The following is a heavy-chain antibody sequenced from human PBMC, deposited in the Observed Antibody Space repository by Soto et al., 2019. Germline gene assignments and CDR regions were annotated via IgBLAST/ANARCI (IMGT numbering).Heavy chain of an antibody. CDR3: AKSRNIVAVGPPFDG. V-gene: IGHV3-9*01. CDR2: ISWNTDNI. Sequence: EVQLVESGGGLVQPGRSLRLSCVASGFTFGDFAMHSVRQAPGKGLECVAGISWNTDNIGYADSVKGRFTISRDNAGHALYMQMHSLRHEDTAVYYCAKSRNIVAVGPPFDGWGQGDLVAVSS. CDR1: GFTFGDFA. D-gene: IGHD6-19*01. J-gene: IGHJ4*02.